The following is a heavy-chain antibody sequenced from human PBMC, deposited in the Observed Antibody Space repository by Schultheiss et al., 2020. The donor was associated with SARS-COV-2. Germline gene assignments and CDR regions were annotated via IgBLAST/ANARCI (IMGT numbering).Heavy chain of an antibody. CDR1: GGSISSGGYS. Sequence: SETLSLTCAVSGGSISSGGYSWSWIRQPPGKGLEWIGYIYHSGSTNYNPSLKSRVTISVDTSKNQFSLKLSSVTAADTAVCYCARGLGYYGSTTKGDYWAQGTLVTVSS. J-gene: IGHJ4*02. V-gene: IGHV4-30-2*01. D-gene: IGHD3-10*01. CDR3: ARGLGYYGSTTKGDY. CDR2: IYHSGST.